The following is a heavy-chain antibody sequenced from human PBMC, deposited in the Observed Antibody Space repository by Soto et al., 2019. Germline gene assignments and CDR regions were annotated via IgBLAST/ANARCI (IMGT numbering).Heavy chain of an antibody. D-gene: IGHD3-10*01. V-gene: IGHV1-69*01. CDR1: GGTFSSYA. J-gene: IGHJ3*02. CDR3: ASRITMVRGWAFDI. Sequence: QVQLGQSGAEVKKPGSSVKVSCKASGGTFSSYAISWVRQAPGQGLEWMGGIIPIFGTANYAQKFQGRVTITADESTSKAYMELSSLRSEDTAVYYCASRITMVRGWAFDIWGQGTMVTVSS. CDR2: IIPIFGTA.